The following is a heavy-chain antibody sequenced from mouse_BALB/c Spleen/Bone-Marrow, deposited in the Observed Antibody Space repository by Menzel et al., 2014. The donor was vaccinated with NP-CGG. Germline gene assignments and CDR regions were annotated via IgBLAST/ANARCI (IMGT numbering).Heavy chain of an antibody. Sequence: SGAELVRSGASVKLSCTASGFNIKDYYMHWVKQRPEQGLEWIGWIDPENGDTEYAPKFQGKATMTADTSSITAYLQLSSLTSEDTAVYYCNEGYGNYGYWGQGTTLTVSS. CDR3: NEGYGNYGY. D-gene: IGHD2-10*02. J-gene: IGHJ2*01. CDR2: IDPENGDT. CDR1: GFNIKDYY. V-gene: IGHV14-4*02.